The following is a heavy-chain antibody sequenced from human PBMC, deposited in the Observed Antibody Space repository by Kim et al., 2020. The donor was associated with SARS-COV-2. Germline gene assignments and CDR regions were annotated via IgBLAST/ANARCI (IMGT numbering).Heavy chain of an antibody. J-gene: IGHJ4*02. CDR1: GFAFSSYS. D-gene: IGHD3-16*02. CDR2: IKSSSSYI. CDR3: ARVGDVWGSYRFDY. Sequence: GGSLRLSCAASGFAFSSYSMTWVRQAPGKGLEWVASIKSSSSYIYYVDSVKGRFTISRDNAKNSLYLQMNSLRAEDTAVYYCARVGDVWGSYRFDYWGQGTLVTVSS. V-gene: IGHV3-21*01.